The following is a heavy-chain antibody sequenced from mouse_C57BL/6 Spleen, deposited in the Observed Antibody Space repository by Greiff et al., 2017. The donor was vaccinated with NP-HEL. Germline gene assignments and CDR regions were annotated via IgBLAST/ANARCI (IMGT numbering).Heavy chain of an antibody. CDR2: ISDGGSYT. J-gene: IGHJ1*03. CDR1: GFTFSSYA. Sequence: EVQRVESGGGLVKPGGSLKLSCAASGFTFSSYAMSWVRQTPAKRLEWVATISDGGSYTYYPDNVKGRFTISRDNAKNNLYLQMSHLKSEDTAMYYCARDDYDVYWYFDVWGTGTTVTVSS. V-gene: IGHV5-4*01. D-gene: IGHD2-4*01. CDR3: ARDDYDVYWYFDV.